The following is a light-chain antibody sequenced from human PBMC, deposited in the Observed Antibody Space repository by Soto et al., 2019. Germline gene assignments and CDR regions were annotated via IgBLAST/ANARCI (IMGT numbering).Light chain of an antibody. CDR2: GAS. V-gene: IGKV3-15*01. J-gene: IGKJ1*01. CDR1: QSVSSN. Sequence: EIVMTQSPATLSVSPGERATLSCRASQSVSSNLAWYQQKPGQAPSRLIYGASTRATGIPARFSGSGSGTDFTPTISSLQSEDFAVYYCQQYNNWPPGTFGQGTKVEIK. CDR3: QQYNNWPPGT.